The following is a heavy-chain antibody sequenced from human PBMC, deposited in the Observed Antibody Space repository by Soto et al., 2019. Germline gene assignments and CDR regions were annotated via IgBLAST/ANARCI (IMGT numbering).Heavy chain of an antibody. CDR3: ARPLLKGPWLAPGGFDY. J-gene: IGHJ4*02. V-gene: IGHV3-33*01. CDR2: IWYDGRNK. D-gene: IGHD6-19*01. Sequence: QVQLVESGGGVVQPGRSLRLSCAASGFTFSSYGMHWVRQAPGKGLEWVAVIWYDGRNKYYADFVKGRFNISRDNSKNTRYLQMNSLRVEDTAVYYCARPLLKGPWLAPGGFDYWGQGTLVTVSS. CDR1: GFTFSSYG.